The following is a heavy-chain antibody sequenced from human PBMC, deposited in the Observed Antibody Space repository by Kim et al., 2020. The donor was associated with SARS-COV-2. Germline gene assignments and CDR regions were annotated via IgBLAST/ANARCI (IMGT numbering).Heavy chain of an antibody. D-gene: IGHD6-6*01. J-gene: IGHJ4*02. CDR1: GGSISSGGYY. CDR3: ARNEQLVKFDY. V-gene: IGHV4-31*03. Sequence: SETLSLTCTVSGGSISSGGYYWSWIRQHPGKGLEWIGYIYYSGSTYYNPSLKSRVTISVDTSKNQFSLKLSSVTAADTAVYYCARNEQLVKFDYWGQGTLVTVSS. CDR2: IYYSGST.